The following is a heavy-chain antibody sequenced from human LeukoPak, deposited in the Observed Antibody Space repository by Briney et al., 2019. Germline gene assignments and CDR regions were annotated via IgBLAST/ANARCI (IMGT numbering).Heavy chain of an antibody. CDR3: AKDSRTKSGDYDYFDN. CDR2: ISDNGGST. V-gene: IGHV3-23*01. J-gene: IGHJ4*02. D-gene: IGHD4-17*01. CDR1: GFTFSSYA. Sequence: PGGSLRLSCAASGFTFSSYAMSWVRQAPGKGLEWVSAISDNGGSTYYADSVKGRFTLSRDNSKNALYLQMNSLRADDTAIYYCAKDSRTKSGDYDYFDNWGQGTLVTVSS.